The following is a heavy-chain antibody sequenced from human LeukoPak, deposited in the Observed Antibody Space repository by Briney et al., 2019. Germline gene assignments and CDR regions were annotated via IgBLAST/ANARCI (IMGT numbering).Heavy chain of an antibody. D-gene: IGHD3-10*02. CDR3: ARDMLLGDAFDI. J-gene: IGHJ3*02. CDR2: INWNGGST. Sequence: PGGSLRLSCAVSGFTLDDYAMNWVRQAPGKGLEWVANINWNGGSTGYGDSVKGRFSISRDNAKNSVFLQMHSLRADDTAFYCARDMLLGDAFDIWGQGIMVIISS. V-gene: IGHV3-20*04. CDR1: GFTLDDYA.